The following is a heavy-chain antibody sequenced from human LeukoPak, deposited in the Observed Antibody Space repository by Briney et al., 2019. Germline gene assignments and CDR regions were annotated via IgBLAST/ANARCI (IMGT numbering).Heavy chain of an antibody. J-gene: IGHJ4*02. Sequence: GGSLRLSCAASGFTFTMYAMSWVRQAPGKGLEWVSAISASDGRTHYADSVKGRFTISRDNSKNTVYVQMNSLRAEDTAVYYCAKDPSTLTIRDDYWGQGTLVTVSS. CDR1: GFTFTMYA. V-gene: IGHV3-23*01. D-gene: IGHD5-24*01. CDR2: ISASDGRT. CDR3: AKDPSTLTIRDDY.